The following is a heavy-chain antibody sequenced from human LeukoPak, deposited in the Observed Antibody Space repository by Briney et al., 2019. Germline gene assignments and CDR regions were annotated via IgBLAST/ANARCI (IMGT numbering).Heavy chain of an antibody. V-gene: IGHV3-23*01. J-gene: IGHJ5*02. CDR1: GFTVSSNY. CDR3: AKVPTRGNWFDP. D-gene: IGHD1-14*01. CDR2: ISGSGGST. Sequence: GGSLRLSCAASGFTVSSNYMSWVRQAPGKGLEWVSAISGSGGSTYYADSVKGRFTISRDNSKNTLYLQMNSLRAEDTAVYYCAKVPTRGNWFDPWGQGTLVTVSS.